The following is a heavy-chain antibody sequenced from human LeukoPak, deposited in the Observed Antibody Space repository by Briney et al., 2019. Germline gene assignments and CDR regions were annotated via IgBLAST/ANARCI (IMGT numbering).Heavy chain of an antibody. CDR1: GFSFSSYS. V-gene: IGHV3-21*01. CDR2: ISSSSSYI. D-gene: IGHD6-6*01. J-gene: IGHJ4*02. CDR3: ARGSPENIAARPTIFDY. Sequence: GGSLRLSCAASGFSFSSYSMNWVRQAPGKGLEWVSSISSSSSYIYYADSVKGRFTISRDNAKNSLYLQMNSLRAEDTALYYCARGSPENIAARPTIFDYWGQGTLVTASS.